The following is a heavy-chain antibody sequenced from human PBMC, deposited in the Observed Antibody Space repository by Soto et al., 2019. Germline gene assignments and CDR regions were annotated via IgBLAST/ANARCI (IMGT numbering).Heavy chain of an antibody. J-gene: IGHJ4*02. V-gene: IGHV1-3*05. CDR1: GYTFTAYA. CDR3: TRPAISPDGGLIGPFDY. Sequence: QVQLAQSGAEERKPGASVKVSCEATGYTFTAYAMHWVRQAPGQRLEWMGWINPANGNTKYSQKFQGRLTITSDPSANPVYMALKRLTSEDPAMYYCTRPAISPDGGLIGPFDYWGQGNLVTVSS. D-gene: IGHD3-16*02. CDR2: INPANGNT.